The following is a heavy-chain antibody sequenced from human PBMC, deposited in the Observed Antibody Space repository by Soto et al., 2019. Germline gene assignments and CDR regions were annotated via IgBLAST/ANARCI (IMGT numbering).Heavy chain of an antibody. CDR1: GGSITSGGYY. J-gene: IGHJ4*02. D-gene: IGHD2-21*01. CDR2: IFSSGAT. CDR3: ARIAVPGSNY. V-gene: IGHV4-31*03. Sequence: SETLSLTCTVSGGSITSGGYYWSWVRQHPGQGLEYIGYIFSSGATYYNPSLKSRVSISRDKSNTQFSLQLNSVTAADTAVYFCARIAVPGSNYWGQGTLGT.